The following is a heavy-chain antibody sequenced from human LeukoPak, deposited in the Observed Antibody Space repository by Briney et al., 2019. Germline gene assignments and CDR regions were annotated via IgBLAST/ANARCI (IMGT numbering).Heavy chain of an antibody. V-gene: IGHV1-46*01. CDR2: INPSGGST. D-gene: IGHD6-19*01. CDR3: ARSRAVAAPYVWFDP. CDR1: GYNFISYY. Sequence: GASVKVSCKASGYNFISYYMHWVRQAPGQGLEWMGIINPSGGSTSYAQKFQDRVTMTRDTSTSTVYMELSSLKSEDTAVYYCARSRAVAAPYVWFDPWGQGTLVTVSS. J-gene: IGHJ5*02.